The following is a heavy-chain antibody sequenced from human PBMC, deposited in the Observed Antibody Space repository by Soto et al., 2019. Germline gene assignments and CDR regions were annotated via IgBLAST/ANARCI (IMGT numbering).Heavy chain of an antibody. Sequence: GGSLRLSCAASGFSFNTYAMHWVRQAPGKGPEWVSSISGSAGSAYYADSVKGRFTISRDNSKNTVSVQMNSLRAEDTALYYCAKGTSSWYYFDSWGQGTLVTVSS. V-gene: IGHV3-23*01. CDR1: GFSFNTYA. J-gene: IGHJ4*02. CDR2: ISGSAGSA. CDR3: AKGTSSWYYFDS. D-gene: IGHD6-13*01.